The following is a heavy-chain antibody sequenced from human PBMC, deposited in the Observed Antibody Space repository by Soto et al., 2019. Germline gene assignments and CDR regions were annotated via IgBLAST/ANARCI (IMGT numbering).Heavy chain of an antibody. J-gene: IGHJ6*02. D-gene: IGHD6-19*01. Sequence: GGSLRLSCAASGFTFSSYSMNWVRQAPGKGLEWVSYISSSTTTIYYAAYVKGRFTISRDDAKNSLYLQMNSLGDEDTAVYYWARDNSVGVGGTGYYYGMDVWGRGTPVTVPS. CDR3: ARDNSVGVGGTGYYYGMDV. CDR2: ISSSTTTI. CDR1: GFTFSSYS. V-gene: IGHV3-48*02.